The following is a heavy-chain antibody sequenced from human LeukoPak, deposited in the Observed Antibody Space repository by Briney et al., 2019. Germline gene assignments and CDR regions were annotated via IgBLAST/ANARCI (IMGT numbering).Heavy chain of an antibody. CDR3: ARGGTGNCFDY. J-gene: IGHJ4*02. CDR2: IYSGGST. Sequence: GGSLRLSCAASGFSIRNSYMTWVRQAPGKGLEWVSHIYSGGSTNFADSVKGRFTISIDNSRNTLWLQMNSLRVEDTAIYYCARGGTGNCFDYWGQGALVAVSS. D-gene: IGHD1-1*01. CDR1: GFSIRNSY. V-gene: IGHV3-66*01.